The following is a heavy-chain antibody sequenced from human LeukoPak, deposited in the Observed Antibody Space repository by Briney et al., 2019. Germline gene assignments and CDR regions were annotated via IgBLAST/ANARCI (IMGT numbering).Heavy chain of an antibody. CDR3: ARVLKYSSSWYRAFDI. D-gene: IGHD6-13*01. CDR2: ISAYNGNT. CDR1: GGTFSSYA. Sequence: ASVKVSCKASGGTFSSYAISWVRQAPGQGLEWMGWISAYNGNTNYAQKLQGRVTMTTDTSTSTAYMELRSLRSDDTAVYYCARVLKYSSSWYRAFDIWGQGTMVTVSS. J-gene: IGHJ3*02. V-gene: IGHV1-18*01.